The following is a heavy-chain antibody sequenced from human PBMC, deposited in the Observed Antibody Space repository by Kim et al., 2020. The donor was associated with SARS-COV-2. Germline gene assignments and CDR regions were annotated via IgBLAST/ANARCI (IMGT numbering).Heavy chain of an antibody. D-gene: IGHD3-10*01. CDR2: IYYSGST. V-gene: IGHV4-31*03. J-gene: IGHJ4*02. Sequence: LSLTCTVSGGSISSGGYYWSWIRQHPGKGLEWIGYIYYSGSTYYNPSLKSRVTISVDTSKNQFSLKLSSVTAADTAVYYCARGDYGSGSYGSDFDYWGQGTLVTVSS. CDR3: ARGDYGSGSYGSDFDY. CDR1: GGSISSGGYY.